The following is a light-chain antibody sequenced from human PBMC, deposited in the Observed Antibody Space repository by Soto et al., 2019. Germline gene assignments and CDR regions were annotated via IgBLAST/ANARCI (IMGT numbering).Light chain of an antibody. Sequence: DIQMTQSPSTLSASVGDRVTITCRASQSIGGWLAWYQQKPGKDPKLLIYKASSLESGVPPRFSAGGSETEFTLTISSLQPDDFAAYYCQQYHRFPYTFGQGTKLEIK. CDR3: QQYHRFPYT. CDR2: KAS. CDR1: QSIGGW. J-gene: IGKJ2*01. V-gene: IGKV1-5*03.